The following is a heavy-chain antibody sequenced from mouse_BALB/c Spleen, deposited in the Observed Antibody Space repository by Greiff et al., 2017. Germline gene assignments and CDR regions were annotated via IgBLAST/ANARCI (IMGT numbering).Heavy chain of an antibody. Sequence: DVKLVESGGDLVKPGGSLKLSCAASGFTFSSYGMSWVRQTPDKRLEWVATISSGGSYTYYPDSVKGRFTISRDNAKNTLYLQMSSLKSEDTAMYYCARPRGNYGGAMDYWGQGTSVTVSS. CDR2: ISSGGSYT. V-gene: IGHV5-6*02. D-gene: IGHD2-1*01. CDR1: GFTFSSYG. CDR3: ARPRGNYGGAMDY. J-gene: IGHJ4*01.